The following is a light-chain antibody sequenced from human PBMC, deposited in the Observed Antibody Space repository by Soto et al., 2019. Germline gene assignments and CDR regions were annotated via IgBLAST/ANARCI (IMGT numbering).Light chain of an antibody. CDR3: SSYVGNNNLV. J-gene: IGLJ3*02. Sequence: QLVLTQPPSASGSPGQSVTISCTGTFNDVGGYNYVSWYQQHPGKAPKVIIYEVYKRPSGVPDRFSGSKSGKTASLTVSGLQADDEADYYCSSYVGNNNLVFGGGTKLTVL. V-gene: IGLV2-8*01. CDR2: EVY. CDR1: FNDVGGYNY.